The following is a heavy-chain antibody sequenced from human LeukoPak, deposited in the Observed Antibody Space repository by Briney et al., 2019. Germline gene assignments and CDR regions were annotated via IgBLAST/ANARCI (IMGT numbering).Heavy chain of an antibody. CDR2: VNSNGRSA. Sequence: GGSLRLSCAASGFNFDDYGMTWVRQIPGKGLEWVAGVNSNGRSAGYAASVRGRFTISRDNTKNSLYLEMDSLRLDDTAFYYCSRGYSTRHFPFDSWGQGTLVTVSS. J-gene: IGHJ4*02. V-gene: IGHV3-20*04. CDR3: SRGYSTRHFPFDS. CDR1: GFNFDDYG. D-gene: IGHD6-13*01.